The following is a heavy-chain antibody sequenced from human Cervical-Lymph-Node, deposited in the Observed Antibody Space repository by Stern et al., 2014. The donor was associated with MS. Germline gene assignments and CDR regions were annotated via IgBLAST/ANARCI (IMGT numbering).Heavy chain of an antibody. CDR3: AREGGNTAEYFQH. J-gene: IGHJ1*01. D-gene: IGHD4-23*01. Sequence: VQLVESGGGVVQPGRSLRLSCAASGFTFSSSGMHWVRQAPGKGLGWLAIIWYDGSNRYYADSVKGRFTISRDNSKNTLYLQMNSLRADDTAVYYCAREGGNTAEYFQHWGQGTLVTVSS. V-gene: IGHV3-33*01. CDR2: IWYDGSNR. CDR1: GFTFSSSG.